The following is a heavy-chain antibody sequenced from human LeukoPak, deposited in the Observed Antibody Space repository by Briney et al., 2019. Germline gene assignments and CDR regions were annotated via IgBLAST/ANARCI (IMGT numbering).Heavy chain of an antibody. Sequence: GSLRLSCAASGFTFSDHFLDWVRQAPGKGLEWVGRTRNKANSYITEYATSVAGRFTISRDDSKNSLYLQMSSLKTDDTAMYYCASIRGTFGYWGQGTLVTVSS. D-gene: IGHD1-26*01. V-gene: IGHV3-72*01. J-gene: IGHJ4*02. CDR3: ASIRGTFGY. CDR2: TRNKANSYIT. CDR1: GFTFSDHF.